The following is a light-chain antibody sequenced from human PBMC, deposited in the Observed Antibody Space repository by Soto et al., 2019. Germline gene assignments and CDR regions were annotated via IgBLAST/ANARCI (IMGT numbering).Light chain of an antibody. CDR2: DDS. CDR3: HVWDSSSGHYI. CDR1: NIGRKS. J-gene: IGLJ1*01. V-gene: IGLV3-21*02. Sequence: SYELTQPPSVSVAPGQTARISCGGNNIGRKSVHWYQQKPGRAPVVVVYDDSDRPSGIPERFSGANSGDTATLTISRVEAGDEADYYCHVWDSSSGHYIFGTGNKVIV.